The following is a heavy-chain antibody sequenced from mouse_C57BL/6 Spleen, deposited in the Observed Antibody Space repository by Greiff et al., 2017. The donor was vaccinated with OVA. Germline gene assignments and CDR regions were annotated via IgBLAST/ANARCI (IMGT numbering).Heavy chain of an antibody. CDR1: GFTFSDYG. CDR2: ISSGSSTI. Sequence: EVMLVESGGGLVKPGGSLKLSCAASGFTFSDYGMHWVRQAPEKGLEWVAYISSGSSTIYYADTVKGRFTISRDNAKNTLFLQMTTLRSEDTAMYYCARNYGNYDFDYWGQGTTLTVSS. J-gene: IGHJ2*01. D-gene: IGHD2-1*01. V-gene: IGHV5-17*01. CDR3: ARNYGNYDFDY.